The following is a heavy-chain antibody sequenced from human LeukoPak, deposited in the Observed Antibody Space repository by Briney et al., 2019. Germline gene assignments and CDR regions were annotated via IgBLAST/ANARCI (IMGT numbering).Heavy chain of an antibody. Sequence: GGSLRLSCTAPEFTLSSYWMSWVRQAPGKGLEWVANINQDGKKRYYVDSVKGRFTISRDNAKNSLYLQMNSLTAEGTAMYYCTRDLAAAATWGQGTLVTVSS. J-gene: IGHJ5*02. CDR3: TRDLAAAAT. V-gene: IGHV3-7*03. D-gene: IGHD6-13*01. CDR2: INQDGKKR. CDR1: EFTLSSYW.